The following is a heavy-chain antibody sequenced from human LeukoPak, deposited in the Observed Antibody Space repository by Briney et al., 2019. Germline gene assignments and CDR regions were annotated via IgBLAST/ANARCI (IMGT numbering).Heavy chain of an antibody. CDR1: GFTVSSVY. J-gene: IGHJ4*02. D-gene: IGHD3-22*01. CDR3: ARGQPYYYDSRGYSVPHD. V-gene: IGHV3-53*01. Sequence: GGSLRLSCAASGFTVSSVYMSWVRQAPAKGMERVSLIYRSGTTYYADSVKGRFIISRDNSKNTLYLQMNSLRAEDTAVYYCARGQPYYYDSRGYSVPHDWGQGTLVTVSS. CDR2: IYRSGTT.